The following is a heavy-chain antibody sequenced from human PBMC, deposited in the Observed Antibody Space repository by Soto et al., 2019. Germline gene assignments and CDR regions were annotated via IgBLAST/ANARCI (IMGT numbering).Heavy chain of an antibody. V-gene: IGHV3-64D*06. Sequence: GGSLRLSCSVSGFTFSSYAMHWVRQAPGKGLEYVGSISSEGASTYYPDSVKGRFIISRDNSKNTLYLQMSSLRGEDTAVYYCVKDRYVDYWGQGILVTISS. CDR1: GFTFSSYA. J-gene: IGHJ4*02. CDR2: ISSEGAST. CDR3: VKDRYVDY.